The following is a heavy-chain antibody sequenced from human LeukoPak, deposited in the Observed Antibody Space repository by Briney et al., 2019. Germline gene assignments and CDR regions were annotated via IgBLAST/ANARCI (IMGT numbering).Heavy chain of an antibody. J-gene: IGHJ4*02. CDR2: MNPKRGNT. CDR3: ARGGSSSTLDY. Sequence: ASVKVSCKASGYTFTSYDINWVRQATGQGLEWMGWMNPKRGNTGYAQKFQGRVTITRNTSISTAYMELSSLRSEDTAVYYCARGGSSSTLDYWGQGTLVTVSS. V-gene: IGHV1-8*03. CDR1: GYTFTSYD. D-gene: IGHD6-6*01.